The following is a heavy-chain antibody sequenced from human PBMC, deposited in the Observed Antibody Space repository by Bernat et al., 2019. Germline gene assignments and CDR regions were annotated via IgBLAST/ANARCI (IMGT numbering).Heavy chain of an antibody. CDR1: GISFSSYA. CDR2: IWYDGSNK. D-gene: IGHD1-1*01. V-gene: IGHV3-33*01. J-gene: IGHJ4*02. CDR3: ARGSGPYRNGIYNPHFDF. Sequence: QAQLVESGGDVVQPGRSLRLSCAASGISFSSYAMHWVRQAPGKGLEWVAVIWYDGSNKYYADSVKGRFTISRDNSKNTLHLQMDSLRVEDTAVYYCARGSGPYRNGIYNPHFDFWGQGTLLTVSS.